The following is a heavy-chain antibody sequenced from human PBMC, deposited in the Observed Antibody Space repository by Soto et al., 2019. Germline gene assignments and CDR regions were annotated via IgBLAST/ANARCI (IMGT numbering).Heavy chain of an antibody. D-gene: IGHD1-7*01. CDR1: GDTITSFS. V-gene: IGHV4-4*07. CDR3: EGESGENWSYEAY. J-gene: IGHJ4*02. Sequence: SETLSLTCTVSGDTITSFSWNWIRQSAGKGLEWIGRIPTTGNTHYNPSLESRVTMSLDTSKNQFSQKLTSVTAADTAVYYCEGESGENWSYEAYWGQGTLVTVSS. CDR2: IPTTGNT.